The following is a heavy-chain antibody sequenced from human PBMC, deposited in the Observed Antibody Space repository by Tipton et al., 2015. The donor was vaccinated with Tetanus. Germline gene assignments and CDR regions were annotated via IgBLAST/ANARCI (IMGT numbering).Heavy chain of an antibody. V-gene: IGHV3-21*01. CDR3: ARELNRAGQLLWFGAIDY. J-gene: IGHJ4*02. CDR1: GFTFSSYS. D-gene: IGHD3-10*01. CDR2: ISSSSSYI. Sequence: SLRLSCAASGFTFSSYSMNWVRQAPGKGLEWVSSISSSSSYIYYADSVKGRFTISRDNAKNSLYLQMNSLRAEDTAVYYCARELNRAGQLLWFGAIDYWGQGTLVTVSS.